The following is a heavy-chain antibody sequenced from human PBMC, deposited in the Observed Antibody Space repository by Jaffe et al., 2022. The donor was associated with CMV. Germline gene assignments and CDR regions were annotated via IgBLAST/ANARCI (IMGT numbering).Heavy chain of an antibody. Sequence: EVQLVESGGGLVKPGGSLRLSCAASGFTFSNAWMSWVRQAPGKGLEWVGRIKSKTDGGTTDYAAPVKGRFTISRDDSKNTLYLQMNSLKTEDTAVYYCTTVYRERLLYLSYMDVWGKGTTVTVSS. D-gene: IGHD2-2*02. CDR3: TTVYRERLLYLSYMDV. V-gene: IGHV3-15*01. J-gene: IGHJ6*03. CDR2: IKSKTDGGTT. CDR1: GFTFSNAW.